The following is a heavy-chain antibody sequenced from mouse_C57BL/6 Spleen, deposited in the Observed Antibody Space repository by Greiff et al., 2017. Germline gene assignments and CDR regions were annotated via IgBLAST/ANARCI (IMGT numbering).Heavy chain of an antibody. CDR2: IDPSDSYT. CDR3: ARSTTVVGDY. D-gene: IGHD1-1*01. CDR1: GYTFTSYW. J-gene: IGHJ2*01. Sequence: QVQLQQPGAELVMPGASVKLSCKASGYTFTSYWMHWVKQRPGQGLEWIGEIDPSDSYTNYNQKFKGKSTLTVDKSSSTAYMQLSSLTSEDSAVYYCARSTTVVGDYWGQGTTLTVSP. V-gene: IGHV1-69*01.